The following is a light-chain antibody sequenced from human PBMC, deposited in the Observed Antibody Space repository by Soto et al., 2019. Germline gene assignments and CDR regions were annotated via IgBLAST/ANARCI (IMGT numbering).Light chain of an antibody. V-gene: IGLV1-44*01. CDR1: SSNLGDNT. CDR3: ATWDDSLNGPV. CDR2: RNN. J-gene: IGLJ3*02. Sequence: QSVLTQPPSASGTPGQRVTISCSGSSSNLGDNTVNWYQQLPGTAPKLLIYRNNRRPSEVPDRFSGSKSGTSASLAISGLQSDDEADYYWATWDDSLNGPVFGGGTKLTVL.